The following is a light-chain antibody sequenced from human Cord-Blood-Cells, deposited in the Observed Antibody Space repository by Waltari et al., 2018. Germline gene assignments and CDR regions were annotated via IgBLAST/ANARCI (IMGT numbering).Light chain of an antibody. V-gene: IGLV2-14*01. Sequence: QSALTQPASVSGSPGQSITISCTGTSSDVGGYNYVSWYQQHPGKAPKLMIYEVSNRPAGVSNRFSGLQAEDEADYYGSSYTSSSTVVFGGGTKLTVL. J-gene: IGLJ2*01. CDR1: SSDVGGYNY. CDR2: EVS. CDR3: SSYTSSSTVV.